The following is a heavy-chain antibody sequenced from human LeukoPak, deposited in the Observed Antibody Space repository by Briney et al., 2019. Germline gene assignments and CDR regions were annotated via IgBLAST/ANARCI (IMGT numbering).Heavy chain of an antibody. J-gene: IGHJ4*02. V-gene: IGHV4-61*02. CDR3: AGDRYKWELSD. CDR2: IYTSGST. D-gene: IGHD1-26*01. CDR1: GGSISSGSYY. Sequence: SQTLSLTCTVSGGSISSGSYYWSWIRQPAGKGLEWIGRIYTSGSTNYNPSLKSRVTISVDTSKNQFSLKLSSVTAADTAVYYCAGDRYKWELSDWGQGTLVTVSS.